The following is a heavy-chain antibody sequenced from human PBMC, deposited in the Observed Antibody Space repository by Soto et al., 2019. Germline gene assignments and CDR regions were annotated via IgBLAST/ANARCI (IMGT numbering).Heavy chain of an antibody. V-gene: IGHV3-33*01. D-gene: IGHD6-19*01. CDR1: GFTFSSYG. J-gene: IGHJ6*02. Sequence: PGGSLRLSCAASGFTFSSYGMHWVRQAPGKGLEWVAVIWYDGSNKYYADSVKGRFTISRDNSKNTLYLQMNSLRAEDTAVFYCARDGGSSGWVCYYYGMDVWGQGTTVTVSS. CDR2: IWYDGSNK. CDR3: ARDGGSSGWVCYYYGMDV.